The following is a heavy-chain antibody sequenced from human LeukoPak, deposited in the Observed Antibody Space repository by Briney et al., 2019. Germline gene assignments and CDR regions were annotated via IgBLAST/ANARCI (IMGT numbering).Heavy chain of an antibody. CDR1: GFPFRNAG. J-gene: IGHJ6*02. V-gene: IGHV3-15*01. D-gene: IGHD2-2*01. CDR2: IKRKTDGGTT. Sequence: GGSLRLSCAASGFPFRNAGMTGVRQAPGKGLEGVGRIKRKTDGGTTDYAAPVKGRFTISRDDSKNTLYLQMNSLKTEDTAVYYCTTDPGVVVPAALPYYGMDVWGQGTTVTVSS. CDR3: TTDPGVVVPAALPYYGMDV.